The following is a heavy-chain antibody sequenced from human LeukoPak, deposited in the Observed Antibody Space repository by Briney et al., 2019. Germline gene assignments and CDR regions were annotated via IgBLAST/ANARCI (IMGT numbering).Heavy chain of an antibody. CDR3: AKDPKGSTVTTYWFVY. D-gene: IGHD4-17*01. CDR1: GFTFSKSA. CDR2: ISGSGGDT. V-gene: IGHV3-23*01. J-gene: IGHJ4*02. Sequence: GGSLRLSCVAAGFTFSKSAISWVRQPPGKGREWVSSISGSGGDTYYADSVKGRFTISRDNSKNTLYLQMNSLRAEDTAVYYCAKDPKGSTVTTYWFVYWGQGTLVTVSS.